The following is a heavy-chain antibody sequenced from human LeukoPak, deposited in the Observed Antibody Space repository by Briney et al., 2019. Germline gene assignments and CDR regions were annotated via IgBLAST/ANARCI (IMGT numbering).Heavy chain of an antibody. CDR3: ARAQYSSSAFDY. CDR1: GGTFSRYA. V-gene: IGHV1-69*10. D-gene: IGHD6-6*01. Sequence: SVTVSCKASGGTFSRYAMSGVRQAPGQGLEGMGRIIPIFGIANYAQKFQGRVTITADKTTSTAYMELSSLRSEDTAVYYCARAQYSSSAFDYWGQGTLVTVSS. CDR2: IIPIFGIA. J-gene: IGHJ4*02.